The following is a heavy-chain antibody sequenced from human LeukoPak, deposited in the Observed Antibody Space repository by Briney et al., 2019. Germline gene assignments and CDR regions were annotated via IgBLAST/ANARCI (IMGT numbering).Heavy chain of an antibody. CDR1: GYTFTSYD. J-gene: IGHJ2*01. D-gene: IGHD3-3*01. CDR2: MNPNSGNT. CDR3: ARQVEWYWYFDL. V-gene: IGHV1-8*01. Sequence: ASVKVSCKASGYTFTSYDINWVRQATGQGLEWMGWMNPNSGNTGYAQKFQGRVTMTRNTSISTAYMELSSLRSEDTAVYYCARQVEWYWYFDLWGRGTLVTVSS.